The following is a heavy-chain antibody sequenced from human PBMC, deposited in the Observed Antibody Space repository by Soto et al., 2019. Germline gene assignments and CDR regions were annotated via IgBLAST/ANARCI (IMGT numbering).Heavy chain of an antibody. CDR2: IYCSGST. J-gene: IGHJ4*02. Sequence: SETLSLTCTVSGGSISSYYWSWIRQPPGKGLEWIGYIYCSGSTNYNPSLKSRVTISVDTSKNQFSLKLSSVTAADTAVYYCARGLGGYYDSSGYSDYWGQGTLVTVSS. V-gene: IGHV4-59*01. CDR1: GGSISSYY. CDR3: ARGLGGYYDSSGYSDY. D-gene: IGHD3-22*01.